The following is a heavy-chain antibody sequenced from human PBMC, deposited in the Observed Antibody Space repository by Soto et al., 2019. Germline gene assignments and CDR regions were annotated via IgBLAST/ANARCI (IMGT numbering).Heavy chain of an antibody. V-gene: IGHV2-5*02. CDR3: AHRIDYGDYAGWFDP. J-gene: IGHJ5*02. D-gene: IGHD4-17*01. Sequence: QITLKESGPTLVKPTQTLTLNCTFSGFSLSTSGVGVGWIRQPPGKALEWLALIYWDDDKRYSPSLKSRLTITKDTSKNQVVLTMTNMDPVDTATYYCAHRIDYGDYAGWFDPLGQGTLVTVSS. CDR1: GFSLSTSGVG. CDR2: IYWDDDK.